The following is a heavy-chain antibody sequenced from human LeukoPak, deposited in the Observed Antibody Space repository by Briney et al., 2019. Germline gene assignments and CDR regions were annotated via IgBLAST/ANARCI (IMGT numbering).Heavy chain of an antibody. CDR1: GGSFSDYF. V-gene: IGHV4-34*01. CDR2: INDGGST. D-gene: IGHD2-21*02. CDR3: ARFSKITRGDWGDAFDM. Sequence: SETLSLTCFVYGGSFSDYFWSWISQPPGKGMEWIGEINDGGSTNYNPSLMNRVIVSVDTSKKEFSLMMNSVTAADTALYYCARFSKITRGDWGDAFDMWGQGTMVTVSS. J-gene: IGHJ3*02.